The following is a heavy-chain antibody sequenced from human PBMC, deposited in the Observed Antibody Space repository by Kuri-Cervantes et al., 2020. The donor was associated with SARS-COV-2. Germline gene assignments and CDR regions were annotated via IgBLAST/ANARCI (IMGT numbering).Heavy chain of an antibody. CDR1: GVTFSNYA. V-gene: IGHV1-69*04. Sequence: SVKVSCKASGVTFSNYAISWVRQAPGQGLEWMGRIIPILDKANYVQKFQGRVTITADKTTDTAYMELRSLRSEDTAVYYCARDVRQQLDYYYMDVWGRGTTVTVSS. J-gene: IGHJ6*03. CDR3: ARDVRQQLDYYYMDV. D-gene: IGHD6-13*01. CDR2: IIPILDKA.